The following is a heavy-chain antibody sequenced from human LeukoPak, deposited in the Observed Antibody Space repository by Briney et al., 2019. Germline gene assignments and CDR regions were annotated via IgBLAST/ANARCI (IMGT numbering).Heavy chain of an antibody. J-gene: IGHJ4*02. Sequence: ASVKVSCKASGYDFTKYAVQWVRQGPGQRLEWMGWIDAGNGRTKYSQDFPVRVTISMDTSESIVYMELSSLRSDDMAVYYCARGIWSTTLTAYYLDYWGQGTLVTVSS. CDR1: GYDFTKYA. CDR2: IDAGNGRT. D-gene: IGHD2-21*02. CDR3: ARGIWSTTLTAYYLDY. V-gene: IGHV1-3*03.